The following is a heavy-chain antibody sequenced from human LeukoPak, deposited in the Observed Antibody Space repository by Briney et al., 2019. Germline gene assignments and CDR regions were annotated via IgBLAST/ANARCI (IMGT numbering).Heavy chain of an antibody. D-gene: IGHD3-3*01. CDR2: ISGSGGST. CDR3: AKLGYDFWSGRPLDY. Sequence: GGSLRLSCAASGFTVSDYYMSWIRQAPGKGLEWVSAISGSGGSTYYADSVKGRFTISRDNSKNTLYLQMNSLRAEDTAVYYCAKLGYDFWSGRPLDYWGQGTLVTVSS. CDR1: GFTVSDYY. J-gene: IGHJ4*02. V-gene: IGHV3-23*01.